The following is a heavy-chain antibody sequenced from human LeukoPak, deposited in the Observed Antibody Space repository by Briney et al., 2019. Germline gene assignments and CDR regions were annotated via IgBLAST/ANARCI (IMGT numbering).Heavy chain of an antibody. CDR3: ARIKIVEEVVNPWSWGPKKKTLLTPSAY. J-gene: IGHJ4*02. Sequence: ASVKVPCKASGYTFVKHGISWVRQAPGQGLEWMGWINANTGNTDYAQNFQGRITMTTNPSTSTAYLALRSLTSDDTAVYYCARIKIVEEVVNPWSWGPKKKTLLTPSAYWGQGTLVTVSS. CDR1: GYTFVKHG. V-gene: IGHV1-18*01. CDR2: INANTGNT. D-gene: IGHD2-21*01.